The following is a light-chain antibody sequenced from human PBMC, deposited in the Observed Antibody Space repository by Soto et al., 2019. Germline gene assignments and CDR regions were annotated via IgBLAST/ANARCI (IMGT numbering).Light chain of an antibody. V-gene: IGKV1-12*01. CDR1: QDMSSW. CDR2: AAS. CDR3: HQAHPFPHT. Sequence: DIQMTQTPSSVSASVGDRVTITCRASQDMSSWLAWYQQKPGKAPKLLIFAASNLQSGVPSRFSGSRSGTDFTLTISSLQPEDIATYYCHQAHPFPHTFGQGTKLELK. J-gene: IGKJ2*01.